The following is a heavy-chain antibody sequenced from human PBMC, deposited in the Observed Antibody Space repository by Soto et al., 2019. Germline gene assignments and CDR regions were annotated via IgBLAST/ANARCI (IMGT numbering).Heavy chain of an antibody. V-gene: IGHV1-8*01. CDR3: ARWPDGYYYYGMDV. J-gene: IGHJ6*02. Sequence: QVQLVQSGAEVKKPGASVKVSCKASGYSFTSYDINWVRQATGQGLEWMGWMNPNSGNTGYAQKFQGRVTMTRNTSISTAYMELSSLRSEDTAVYYCARWPDGYYYYGMDVWGQGTTVTVSS. CDR2: MNPNSGNT. CDR1: GYSFTSYD.